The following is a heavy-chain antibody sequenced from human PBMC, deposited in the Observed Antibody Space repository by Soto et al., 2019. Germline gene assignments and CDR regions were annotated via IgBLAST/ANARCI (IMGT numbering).Heavy chain of an antibody. CDR1: GFSFSVSA. CDR2: IRSRANRYAT. D-gene: IGHD3-22*01. J-gene: IGHJ4*02. V-gene: IGHV3-73*02. Sequence: EVQLVESGGGLVQPGGSLKLSCAASGFSFSVSAVHWVRQASGKGLEWIGRIRSRANRYATAYVTSVKGRFTISRDDSKNTAYLQMNSLKIEDTAMYYCTRLYSSGFDFWGQGALVTVSS. CDR3: TRLYSSGFDF.